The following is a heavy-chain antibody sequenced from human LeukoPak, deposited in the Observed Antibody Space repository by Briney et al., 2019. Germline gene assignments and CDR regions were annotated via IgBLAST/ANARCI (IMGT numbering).Heavy chain of an antibody. J-gene: IGHJ4*02. V-gene: IGHV4-61*02. CDR2: FYTSENT. Sequence: SETLSLTCTVSGGSIRSASYYWNWIRQPAGKGLEWIGRFYTSENTNYNPSLKSRVTISLDTSKNQFSLKLSSVTAADTAVYYCARTQYYYGSGSYHDYWGQGTLVTVSS. CDR1: GGSIRSASYY. D-gene: IGHD3-10*01. CDR3: ARTQYYYGSGSYHDY.